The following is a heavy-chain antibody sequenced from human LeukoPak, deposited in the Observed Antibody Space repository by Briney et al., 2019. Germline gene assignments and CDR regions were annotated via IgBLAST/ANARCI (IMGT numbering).Heavy chain of an antibody. D-gene: IGHD3-22*01. CDR3: ARGAPENMIAGL. CDR1: GGTFSSYA. J-gene: IGHJ4*02. V-gene: IGHV1-69*04. Sequence: GASVKVSCKASGGTFSSYAISWVRQAPGQGLEWMGRIIPILGIANYAQKFQGRVTITADKSTSTAYMELSSLRSEDTAVYYCARGAPENMIAGLWGQGTLVTVSS. CDR2: IIPILGIA.